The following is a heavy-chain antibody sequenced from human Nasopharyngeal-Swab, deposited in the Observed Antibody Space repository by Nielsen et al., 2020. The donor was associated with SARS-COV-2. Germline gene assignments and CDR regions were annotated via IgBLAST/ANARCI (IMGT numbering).Heavy chain of an antibody. Sequence: GESLKISCAASGFTFSDSAIHWVRQASGEGLEWVARIRSKGNNYATAYSASVKGRFIIFRDDPTNTAYLQMNSLKTEDTAMYYCTRCGGGCYSGREYRGQGTLVTVSS. V-gene: IGHV3-73*01. D-gene: IGHD2-15*01. CDR3: TRCGGGCYSGREY. J-gene: IGHJ4*02. CDR1: GFTFSDSA. CDR2: IRSKGNNYAT.